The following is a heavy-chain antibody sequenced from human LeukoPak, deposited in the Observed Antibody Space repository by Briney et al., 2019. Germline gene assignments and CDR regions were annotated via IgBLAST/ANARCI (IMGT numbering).Heavy chain of an antibody. Sequence: AETLSLTCTVSGVPISSYYWSWIRQPPGKGLEWIGYIYYSGNTNYNPSLKSRVTITVDASEKQFSQTMSSVTAADGAAFYCGDNGGQLRIDGVFDIWGQGTMVTVSS. J-gene: IGHJ3*02. CDR2: IYYSGNT. CDR3: GDNGGQLRIDGVFDI. V-gene: IGHV4-59*01. CDR1: GVPISSYY. D-gene: IGHD3-16*01.